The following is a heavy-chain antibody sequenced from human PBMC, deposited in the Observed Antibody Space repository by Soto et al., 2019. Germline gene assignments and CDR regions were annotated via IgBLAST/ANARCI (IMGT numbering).Heavy chain of an antibody. V-gene: IGHV3-30*03. CDR3: ATDLSSVGFYYFDY. J-gene: IGHJ4*02. CDR1: GFTFSSYG. CDR2: ISYDGSNK. Sequence: QVQLVESGGGVVQPGRSLRLSCAASGFTFSSYGMHWVRQAPGKGLEWVAVISYDGSNKYYADSVKGRFTISRDNSKNTLYLQMNSLRAEDTAVYYCATDLSSVGFYYFDYWGQGTLVTVSS. D-gene: IGHD6-13*01.